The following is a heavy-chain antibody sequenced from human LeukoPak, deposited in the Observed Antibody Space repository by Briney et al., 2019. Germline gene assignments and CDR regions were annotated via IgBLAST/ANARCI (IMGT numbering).Heavy chain of an antibody. J-gene: IGHJ6*02. D-gene: IGHD2-15*01. CDR2: IYYSGST. CDR3: ARIMQTPWGMDV. V-gene: IGHV4-61*08. CDR1: GAFITTVDYY. Sequence: KPSETLSLTCTVSGAFITTVDYYWGWIRQPPGKGLEWIGYIYYSGSTNYNPSLESRVTISVDTSINQFSLQLRSVTAADTAVYYCARIMQTPWGMDVWGQGTTVTVSS.